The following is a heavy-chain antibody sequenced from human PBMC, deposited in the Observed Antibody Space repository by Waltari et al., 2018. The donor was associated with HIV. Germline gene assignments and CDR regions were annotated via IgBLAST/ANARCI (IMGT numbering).Heavy chain of an antibody. J-gene: IGHJ4*02. Sequence: QVQLVQSGAEVKKPGASVKVSCKASGYTFTRYYMHWVRQAPGQGLKWMGVINPSGERTVYAQKFQGRVTMTRDASTSTVYMVLSTLRSEDTAVYYCARGFSGFDYWGQGTLITVSS. CDR1: GYTFTRYY. CDR2: INPSGERT. CDR3: ARGFSGFDY. V-gene: IGHV1-46*01.